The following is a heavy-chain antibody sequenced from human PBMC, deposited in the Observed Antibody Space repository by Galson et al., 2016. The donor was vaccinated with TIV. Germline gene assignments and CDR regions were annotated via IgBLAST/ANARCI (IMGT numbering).Heavy chain of an antibody. J-gene: IGHJ4*02. CDR3: ARTDTLKNYYESSGYYPF. Sequence: SVKVSCKASRYTFISYGTTWVRQAPGQGLEWLGGITSMFGRTTYAQKFQGRLTITADESTNTVYMDLCSLTSDDTAVYYCARTDTLKNYYESSGYYPFWGQGTLVIVSS. D-gene: IGHD3-22*01. V-gene: IGHV1-69*13. CDR1: RYTFISYG. CDR2: ITSMFGRT.